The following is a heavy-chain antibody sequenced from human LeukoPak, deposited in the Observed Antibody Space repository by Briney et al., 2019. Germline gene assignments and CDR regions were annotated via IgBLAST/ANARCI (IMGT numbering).Heavy chain of an antibody. J-gene: IGHJ4*02. D-gene: IGHD1-26*01. CDR2: INPNSGGT. CDR3: ARVSSGSYYFDY. V-gene: IGHV1-2*02. CDR1: GYTFTGYY. Sequence: ASVKVSCKASGYTFTGYYMHWVRPAPGQGLEWMGWINPNSGGTNYAQKLQGRVTMTRDTSISTAYMELSRLRSDDTAVYYCARVSSGSYYFDYWGQGTLVTVSS.